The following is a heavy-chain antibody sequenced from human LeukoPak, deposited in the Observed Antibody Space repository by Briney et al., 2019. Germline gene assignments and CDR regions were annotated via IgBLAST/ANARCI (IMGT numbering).Heavy chain of an antibody. CDR2: ISSSSSSTI. CDR1: GFTFSSYS. V-gene: IGHV3-48*01. D-gene: IGHD5-12*01. Sequence: PGGSLRLFCAASGFTFSSYSMNWVRQAPGKGLEWVSYISSSSSSTIYYADSVKGRFTISRDNSKNTLYLQMNSLRAEDTAVYYCAKDRRDGYNSFDYWGQGTLVTVSS. J-gene: IGHJ4*02. CDR3: AKDRRDGYNSFDY.